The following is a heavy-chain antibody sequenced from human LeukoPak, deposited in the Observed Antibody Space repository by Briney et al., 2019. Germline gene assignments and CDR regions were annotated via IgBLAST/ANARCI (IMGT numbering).Heavy chain of an antibody. V-gene: IGHV3-7*03. J-gene: IGHJ5*02. Sequence: GGSLRLSCAASGFIFNNYWMSWVRQAPGKGLEWVANIKQNGSKTYYADSVKGRFTISRDDAKNSLYRQMNSLRAEDTAVYYCARIPYSGTWYWFDPWGQGTLVTVSS. CDR1: GFIFNNYW. CDR2: IKQNGSKT. D-gene: IGHD6-13*01. CDR3: ARIPYSGTWYWFDP.